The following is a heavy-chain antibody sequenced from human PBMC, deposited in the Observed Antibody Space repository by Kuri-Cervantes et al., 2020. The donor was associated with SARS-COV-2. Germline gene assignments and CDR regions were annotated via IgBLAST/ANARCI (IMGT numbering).Heavy chain of an antibody. CDR2: IKSKTDGGTT. Sequence: GESLKISCAASGFTFSNAWMNWVRQAPGKGLEWVGRIKSKTDGGTTDYAAPVKGRFTISRDNSKNTLYLQMNSLRAEDTAVYYCARERRGTPLYYDSSGGVLYYWGQGTLVTVSS. J-gene: IGHJ4*02. D-gene: IGHD3-22*01. CDR1: GFTFSNAW. CDR3: ARERRGTPLYYDSSGGVLYY. V-gene: IGHV3-15*07.